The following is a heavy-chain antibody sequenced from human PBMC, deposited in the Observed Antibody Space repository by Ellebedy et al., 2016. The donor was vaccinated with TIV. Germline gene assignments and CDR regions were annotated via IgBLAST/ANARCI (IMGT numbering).Heavy chain of an antibody. Sequence: MPGGSLRLSCSVFGASISSSSYYWGWIRQPPGKGLEWIGSSYYSGSTYYNPSLKSRVTISVDTSKNQFSLKLSSVTAADTAVYYCARATKCAGTYCLQWFDPWGQGTLVTVSS. D-gene: IGHD6-13*01. CDR3: ARATKCAGTYCLQWFDP. CDR2: SYYSGST. CDR1: GASISSSSYY. V-gene: IGHV4-39*07. J-gene: IGHJ5*02.